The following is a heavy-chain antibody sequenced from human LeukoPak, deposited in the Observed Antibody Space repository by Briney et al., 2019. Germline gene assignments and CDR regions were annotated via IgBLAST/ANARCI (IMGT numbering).Heavy chain of an antibody. CDR2: INPTDGIT. V-gene: IGHV1-46*01. CDR3: ARRRQQGSSYYFDY. CDR1: GYTFTSYF. J-gene: IGHJ4*02. Sequence: GASVKVSCKASGYTFTSYFIHWVRQAPGQGLEWMGFINPTDGITTYAQRSQGRITMTRDTSTGTVYMELSSLGSDDTAVYYCARRRQQGSSYYFDYWGQGTLVTVSS. D-gene: IGHD6-13*01.